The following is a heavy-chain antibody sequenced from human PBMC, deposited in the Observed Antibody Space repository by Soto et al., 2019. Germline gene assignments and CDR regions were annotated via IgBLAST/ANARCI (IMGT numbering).Heavy chain of an antibody. CDR1: GGSISVNDYY. CDR3: ARLPRYDFWT. V-gene: IGHV4-39*01. CDR2: VSYTGTT. Sequence: QLQLQESGPGLVKPSETLSLTCTVSGGSISVNDYYWGWFRQTPGKGLEWIGNVSYTGTTYYNPSLRSRLSMSVDTSKSQFSLNLNSVTAADTAVYYCARLPRYDFWTWGQGILVTVSS. J-gene: IGHJ5*02. D-gene: IGHD3-3*01.